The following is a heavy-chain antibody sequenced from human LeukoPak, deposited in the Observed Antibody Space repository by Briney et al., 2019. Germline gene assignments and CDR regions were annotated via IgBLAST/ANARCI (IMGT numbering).Heavy chain of an antibody. CDR1: GFTFSSYA. CDR2: ISSNGGST. V-gene: IGHV3-64*01. Sequence: GSLRLSCAASGFTFSSYAMHWVRQAPGKGLEYVSAISSNGGSTYYANSVKGRFTISRDNSKNTLYLQMGSLRAEDMAVYYCARDGDYRYFDYWGQGTLVTVSS. D-gene: IGHD4-17*01. J-gene: IGHJ4*02. CDR3: ARDGDYRYFDY.